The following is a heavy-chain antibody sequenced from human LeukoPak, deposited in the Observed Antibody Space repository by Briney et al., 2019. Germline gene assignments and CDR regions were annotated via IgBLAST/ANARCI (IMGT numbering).Heavy chain of an antibody. CDR1: GGSISSGSYY. V-gene: IGHV4-61*02. J-gene: IGHJ4*02. CDR2: IYTSGST. CDR3: ARAPYCGGDCFALTH. Sequence: SQTLSLTCTASGGSISSGSYYWSWIRQPAGKGLEWFGRIYTSGSTNYNPSLKSRVTISVDTSKDQFSLKLSSVTAADTAVYYCARAPYCGGDCFALTHWGQGTLVTVSS. D-gene: IGHD2-21*02.